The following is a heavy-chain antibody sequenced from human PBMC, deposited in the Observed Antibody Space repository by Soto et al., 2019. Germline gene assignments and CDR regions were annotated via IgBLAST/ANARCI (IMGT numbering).Heavy chain of an antibody. J-gene: IGHJ4*02. CDR3: ARDLGDTMTATWGDY. CDR1: GFTFSSYW. Sequence: EVQLVESGGGLVQPGGSLRLSCAASGFTFSSYWMHWVRQAPGKGLVWVSRINSDGSSTSYADSVKGRFTNSRDNAKKTLYLQMNSLRAEETAVYYCARDLGDTMTATWGDYWGQGTLVTVSS. V-gene: IGHV3-74*01. D-gene: IGHD3-22*01. CDR2: INSDGSST.